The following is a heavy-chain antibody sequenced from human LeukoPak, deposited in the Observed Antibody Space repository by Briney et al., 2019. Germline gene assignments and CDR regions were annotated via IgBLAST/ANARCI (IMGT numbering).Heavy chain of an antibody. CDR3: TKATQLLAFDY. Sequence: PSETLSLTCTVSGGSLSNHFWSWIRQPPGKGLEWIGNIYNSGTTNYNPSLKSGVTISAETCKNQLSLQLTSVTAADSAVNYCTKATQLLAFDYWGRGTLVTVSS. CDR1: GGSLSNHF. V-gene: IGHV4-59*11. CDR2: IYNSGTT. J-gene: IGHJ4*02. D-gene: IGHD6-19*01.